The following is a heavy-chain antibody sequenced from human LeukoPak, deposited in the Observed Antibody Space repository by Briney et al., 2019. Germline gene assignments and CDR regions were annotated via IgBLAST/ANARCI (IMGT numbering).Heavy chain of an antibody. D-gene: IGHD3-3*01. CDR1: GFTFSSYA. Sequence: GGSLRLSCAASGFTFSSYAMSRVRQAPGKGLEWVSAISGSGCSTYYADSVKGRFTISRDNSKNTLYLQMNSLRAEDTAVYYCAKASRLRFLEWLYDYWGQGTLVTVSS. CDR3: AKASRLRFLEWLYDY. V-gene: IGHV3-23*01. J-gene: IGHJ4*02. CDR2: ISGSGCST.